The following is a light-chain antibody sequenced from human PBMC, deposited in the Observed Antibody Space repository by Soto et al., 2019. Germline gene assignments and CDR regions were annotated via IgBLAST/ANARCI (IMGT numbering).Light chain of an antibody. CDR1: QSVAKS. Sequence: EIVMTQSPATLSVSPGETATLSCRASQSVAKSLAWYQQKPGQAPRLLIYGASTRATGIPARFSGSGSATEFTLTISRLQSEDSAVYYCHHYNSWPPYPFGQGTKLEIK. V-gene: IGKV3D-15*01. CDR2: GAS. CDR3: HHYNSWPPYP. J-gene: IGKJ2*01.